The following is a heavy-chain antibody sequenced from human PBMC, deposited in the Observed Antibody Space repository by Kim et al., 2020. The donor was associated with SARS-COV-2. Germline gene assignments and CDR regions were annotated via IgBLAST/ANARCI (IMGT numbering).Heavy chain of an antibody. J-gene: IGHJ6*03. Sequence: YNPSLKSRVTISVDTSKNQFSLKLSSVTAADTAVYYCARVVEDYYYYMDVWGKGTTVTVSS. CDR3: ARVVEDYYYYMDV. V-gene: IGHV4-59*01.